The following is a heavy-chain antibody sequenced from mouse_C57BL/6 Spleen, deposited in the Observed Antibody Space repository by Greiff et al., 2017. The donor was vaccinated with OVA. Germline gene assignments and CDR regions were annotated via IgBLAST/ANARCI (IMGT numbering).Heavy chain of an antibody. CDR2: ISYDGSN. Sequence: EAGPGLVKPSQSLSLTCSVTGYSITSGYYWNWIRQFPGNKLEWMGYISYDGSNNYNPSLKNRISITRDTSKNQFFLKLNSVTTEDTATYYCAREETSLDYWGQGTTLTVSS. CDR1: GYSITSGYY. V-gene: IGHV3-6*01. CDR3: AREETSLDY. J-gene: IGHJ2*01.